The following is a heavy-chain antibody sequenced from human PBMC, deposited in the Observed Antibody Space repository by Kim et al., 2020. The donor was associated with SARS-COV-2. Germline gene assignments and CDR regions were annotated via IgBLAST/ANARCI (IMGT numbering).Heavy chain of an antibody. Sequence: GGSLRLSCAASGFTFSSYAMSWVRQAPGKGLEWVSVIYGGGSTTYYGDSVKGRFTISRDNSKNTLYLQMNRLRAEDTAVYYCAKDQNRGAVPEFISYYAMDVWGQGTTVTVS. CDR2: IYGGGSTT. D-gene: IGHD6-19*01. CDR1: GFTFSSYA. CDR3: AKDQNRGAVPEFISYYAMDV. J-gene: IGHJ6*02. V-gene: IGHV3-23*03.